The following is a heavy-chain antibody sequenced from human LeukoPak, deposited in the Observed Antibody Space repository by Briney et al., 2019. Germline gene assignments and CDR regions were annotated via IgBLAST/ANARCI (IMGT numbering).Heavy chain of an antibody. Sequence: ASVKVSCKASGYTFTSYGISWVRQAPGQGLEWMGWISAYNGNTNYAQKLQGRVTMTTDTSTSTAYMELRSLRSDDTAVYYCATTYYDFWSGYSGFDYWGQGTLVTVSS. CDR1: GYTFTSYG. V-gene: IGHV1-18*01. J-gene: IGHJ4*02. CDR2: ISAYNGNT. D-gene: IGHD3-3*01. CDR3: ATTYYDFWSGYSGFDY.